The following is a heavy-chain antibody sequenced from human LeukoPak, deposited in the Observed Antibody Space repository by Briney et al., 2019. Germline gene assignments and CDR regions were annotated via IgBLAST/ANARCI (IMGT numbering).Heavy chain of an antibody. CDR3: ARVVSPEWSGYYYYYMDV. CDR2: VRPNSGGT. D-gene: IGHD3-3*01. Sequence: GASVKVSCKASGYTFTGYYPHWVRQAPGQGLEWMGWVRPNSGGTNYAQKFQGRVTMTRDTSISTAYMELSRLRSDDTAVYYCARVVSPEWSGYYYYYMDVWGKGTTVTVSS. V-gene: IGHV1-2*02. J-gene: IGHJ6*03. CDR1: GYTFTGYY.